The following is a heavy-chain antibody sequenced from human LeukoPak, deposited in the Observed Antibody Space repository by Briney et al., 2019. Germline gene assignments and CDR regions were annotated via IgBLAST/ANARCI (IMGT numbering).Heavy chain of an antibody. V-gene: IGHV3-30*04. D-gene: IGHD3-9*01. CDR2: LSNDAVNK. CDR3: AGTHRSHDILSGYFDY. CDR1: GFTFNDYA. Sequence: GGSLRLSCTASGFTFNDYAMHGFRQAPGKGLEWVAVLSNDAVNKYFADSVTGRFTISRDNSKNTLYLQMNSLRAEDTAVYFCAGTHRSHDILSGYFDYWGQGILVTVSS. J-gene: IGHJ4*02.